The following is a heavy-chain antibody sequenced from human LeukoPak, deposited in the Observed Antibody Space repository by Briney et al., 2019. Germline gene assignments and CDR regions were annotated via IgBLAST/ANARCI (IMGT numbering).Heavy chain of an antibody. Sequence: GGSLQISCQGPEDPFSRHWIGWGRQQPGKGVEWMGIIYPGDSDTRYSPSFEGRATISVHQSINTAYLQWSSLNASDTPIYHFSRYGRSGTYSHCFYILGQGTMVTVS. CDR2: IYPGDSDT. V-gene: IGHV5-51*01. CDR1: EDPFSRHW. CDR3: SRYGRSGTYSHCFYI. D-gene: IGHD3-10*01. J-gene: IGHJ3*02.